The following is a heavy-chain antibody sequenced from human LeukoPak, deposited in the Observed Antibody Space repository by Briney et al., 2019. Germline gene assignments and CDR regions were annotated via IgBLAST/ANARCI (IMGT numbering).Heavy chain of an antibody. CDR3: AKDREVGAHGFDY. CDR1: GFTFSSYG. J-gene: IGHJ4*02. CDR2: ISYDGSNK. V-gene: IGHV3-30*18. D-gene: IGHD1-26*01. Sequence: GGSLRLSCAASGFTFSSYGMHWVRQAPGKGLEWVAVISYDGSNKYYADSVKGRFTISRDNSKNTLYLQMNSLRAEDTAVYYCAKDREVGAHGFDYWGQGTLVTVSS.